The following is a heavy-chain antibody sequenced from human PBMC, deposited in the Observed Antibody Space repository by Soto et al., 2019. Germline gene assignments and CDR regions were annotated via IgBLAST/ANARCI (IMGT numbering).Heavy chain of an antibody. CDR3: AGQKRGGYCSSTRCYPGVDV. V-gene: IGHV4-30-4*01. Sequence: SETLSLTCSVSGGSLSSDYYWGWIRQPPGKGLEWIGYIYYTGTTYYNPSLKSRVTISVDTSTNQFSLMLSSVTAADTAVYFCAGQKRGGYCSSTRCYPGVDVWGQGTTVTVSS. CDR1: GGSLSSDYY. D-gene: IGHD2-2*01. CDR2: IYYTGTT. J-gene: IGHJ6*02.